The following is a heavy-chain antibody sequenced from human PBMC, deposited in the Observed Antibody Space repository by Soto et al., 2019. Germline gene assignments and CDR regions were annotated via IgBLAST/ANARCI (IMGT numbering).Heavy chain of an antibody. J-gene: IGHJ5*02. CDR1: GGSFSGYD. CDR2: INHSGST. D-gene: IGHD3-10*01. CDR3: ARTGPRGYYYGSGTYNWFDP. V-gene: IGHV4-34*01. Sequence: KPSETLSLSCAVYGGSFSGYDWSGIRQPPGKGLEWIGEINHSGSTNYNPSLKSRVTISVDTSKNQFSLKLSSVTAADTAVYYCARTGPRGYYYGSGTYNWFDPWGQGTLVTVSS.